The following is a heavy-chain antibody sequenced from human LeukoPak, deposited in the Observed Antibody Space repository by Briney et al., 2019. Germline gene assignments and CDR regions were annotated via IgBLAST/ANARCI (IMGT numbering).Heavy chain of an antibody. CDR1: GYTFTGYY. J-gene: IGHJ4*02. CDR3: ARGECSGGSCYDDFDY. D-gene: IGHD2-15*01. Sequence: GASVKVSCKASGYTFTGYYMHWVRQAPGQGLEWMGWINPNSGGTNYAQKFQGRVTMTRDTSISTAYMELSRLRSDDTAVYYCARGECSGGSCYDDFDYWGQGTLVTVSP. V-gene: IGHV1-2*02. CDR2: INPNSGGT.